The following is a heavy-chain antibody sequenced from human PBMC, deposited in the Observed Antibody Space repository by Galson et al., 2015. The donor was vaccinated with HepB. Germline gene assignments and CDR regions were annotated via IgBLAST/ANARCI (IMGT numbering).Heavy chain of an antibody. V-gene: IGHV1-2*06. CDR2: INPNSGGT. CDR1: GYTFTGYY. Sequence: SVKVSCKASGYTFTGYYMHWVRQAPGQGLEWMGRINPNSGGTNYAQKFQGRVTMTRDTSISTAYMELSRLRSDDTAVYYCAIYCSGGSCYSAFDYWGQGTLVTVSS. D-gene: IGHD2-15*01. CDR3: AIYCSGGSCYSAFDY. J-gene: IGHJ4*02.